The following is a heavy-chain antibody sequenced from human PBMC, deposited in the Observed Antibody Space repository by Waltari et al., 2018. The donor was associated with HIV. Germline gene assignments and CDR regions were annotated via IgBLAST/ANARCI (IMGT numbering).Heavy chain of an antibody. CDR3: AKDIRYSRGDYYYYGMDV. CDR2: ISWNSVRI. J-gene: IGHJ6*02. Sequence: EVQLVESGGGLVQPGRSMRLPCAASGFTFGAFAMHWVRQAPGKGLEWVSIISWNSVRIGDADSVKGRFTISRDNAKNSLYLQMNSLRAEDTALYFCAKDIRYSRGDYYYYGMDVWGQGTTVTVSS. D-gene: IGHD3-9*01. CDR1: GFTFGAFA. V-gene: IGHV3-9*01.